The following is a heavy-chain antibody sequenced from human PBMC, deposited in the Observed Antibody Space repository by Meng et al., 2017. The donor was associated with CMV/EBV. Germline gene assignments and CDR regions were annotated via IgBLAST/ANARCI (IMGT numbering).Heavy chain of an antibody. Sequence: GESLKISCAASGFTFSSYSMNWVRQAPGKGLEWVSSISSNSSYIYYADSVKGRFTISRDNAKNSLYLQMNSLRAEDTAVYYCARYAGATFAYYYYGMDVWGQGTTVTVSS. CDR2: ISSNSSYI. J-gene: IGHJ6*02. CDR3: ARYAGATFAYYYYGMDV. CDR1: GFTFSSYS. D-gene: IGHD1-26*01. V-gene: IGHV3-21*01.